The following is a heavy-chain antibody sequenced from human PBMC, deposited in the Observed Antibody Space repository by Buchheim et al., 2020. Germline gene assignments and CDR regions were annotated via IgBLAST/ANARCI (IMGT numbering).Heavy chain of an antibody. Sequence: QITLKESGPTLVKPTQTLTLTCTFSGFSLSTSGVGVGWIRQPPGKALEWLALIYWNDDERYSPSLKSRLTISKDTSKNQVVLTMTNMDTVDTATYYSAHSLYHFASGSDYKSVYFHHWGQGTL. D-gene: IGHD3-10*01. J-gene: IGHJ1*01. V-gene: IGHV2-5*01. CDR2: IYWNDDE. CDR3: AHSLYHFASGSDYKSVYFHH. CDR1: GFSLSTSGVG.